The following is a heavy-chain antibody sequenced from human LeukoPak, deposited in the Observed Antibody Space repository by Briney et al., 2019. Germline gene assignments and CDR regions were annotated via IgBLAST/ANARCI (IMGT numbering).Heavy chain of an antibody. CDR3: ARGGGSGWLDAFDI. Sequence: SETLSLTCTVSGGSIRSADYYWSWIRQPPGKGLEWIGYIHYSGSTHYNPSLKSRVSISIDTSKNKFSLRLSSVTAADTAVYYCARGGGSGWLDAFDIWGQGTMVTVSS. D-gene: IGHD6-19*01. CDR2: IHYSGST. J-gene: IGHJ3*02. CDR1: GGSIRSADYY. V-gene: IGHV4-30-4*02.